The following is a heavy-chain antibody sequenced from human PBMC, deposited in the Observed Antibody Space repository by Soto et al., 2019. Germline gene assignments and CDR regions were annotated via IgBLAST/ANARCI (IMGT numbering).Heavy chain of an antibody. V-gene: IGHV1-69*08. CDR1: GGTFPTDP. CDR3: AREEGAYNMGTFPFYYLDV. CDR2: IIPILGTG. D-gene: IGHD3-16*01. Sequence: QVQLVQSGPEVKKSGSSVKVSCQLSGGTFPTDPISWLRRAPGHGLEWMGRIIPILGTGNYAQKFQGRVTITEDKSTNTGYMELSSLTSEDTAVYDCAREEGAYNMGTFPFYYLDVWGKGTTVTVSS. J-gene: IGHJ6*03.